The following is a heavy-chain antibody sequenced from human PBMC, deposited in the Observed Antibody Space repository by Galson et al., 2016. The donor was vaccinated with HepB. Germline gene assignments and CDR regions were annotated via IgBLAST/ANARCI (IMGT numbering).Heavy chain of an antibody. D-gene: IGHD5-18*01. CDR2: IYYSGST. CDR1: GGSISSSSYY. J-gene: IGHJ4*02. V-gene: IGHV4-39*01. CDR3: ARADPDTAMVTFDY. Sequence: ETLSLTCTVSGGSISSSSYYWGWIRQPPGKGLEWIGSIYYSGSTYYNPSLKSRVTISVDTSKNQFSLKLSSVTAADTAVYYCARADPDTAMVTFDYWGQGTLVTVSS.